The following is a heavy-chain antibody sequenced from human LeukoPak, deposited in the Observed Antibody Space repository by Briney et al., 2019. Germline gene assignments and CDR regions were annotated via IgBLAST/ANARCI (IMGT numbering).Heavy chain of an antibody. CDR3: ARHPRGSTEGTARPPYYYGMDV. V-gene: IGHV4-59*08. D-gene: IGHD6-6*01. J-gene: IGHJ6*02. CDR1: GGSISSYY. CDR2: IYYSGST. Sequence: ASETLSLTCTVSGGSISSYYWSWIRQPPGKGLEWIGYIYYSGSTNYNPSLKSRVTISVDTSKNQFPLKLSSVTAADTAVYYCARHPRGSTEGTARPPYYYGMDVWGQGTTVTVSS.